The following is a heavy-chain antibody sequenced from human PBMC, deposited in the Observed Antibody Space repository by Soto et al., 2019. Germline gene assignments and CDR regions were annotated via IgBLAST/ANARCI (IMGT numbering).Heavy chain of an antibody. J-gene: IGHJ4*02. CDR1: GGSVSSGNDY. V-gene: IGHV4-61*01. D-gene: IGHD6-13*01. Sequence: SETLSLTCTVSGGSVSSGNDYWSWIRQPPGKGLEWIGYFYYTGSTNYNPSLKSRVTISVDASKNQFSLRLSSLTAADTAVYYCAKSSVWYPYFDSRGQGTLVTVS. CDR3: AKSSVWYPYFDS. CDR2: FYYTGST.